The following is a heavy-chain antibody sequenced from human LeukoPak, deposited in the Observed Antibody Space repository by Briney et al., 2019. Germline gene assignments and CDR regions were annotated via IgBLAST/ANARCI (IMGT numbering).Heavy chain of an antibody. CDR2: INGSGDKT. D-gene: IGHD1-14*01. CDR3: AKPARTDYADY. CDR1: GFTLSNYA. J-gene: IGHJ4*02. Sequence: GGTLRLSCAASGFTLSNYAMNWVRQAPGKGLEWVSSINGSGDKTYYADSVKGRFAISRDNSKNTLYLQMNSLRAEDTAVYYCAKPARTDYADYWGQGTLVTVSS. V-gene: IGHV3-23*01.